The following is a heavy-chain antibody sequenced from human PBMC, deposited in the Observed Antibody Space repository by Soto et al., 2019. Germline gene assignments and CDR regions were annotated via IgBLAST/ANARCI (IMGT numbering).Heavy chain of an antibody. CDR3: AKAEGSSYGTEYSQH. Sequence: EVQLLESGGGLVQPGGSLRLSCAASGFTFSTYAMNWVRQAPGKGLEWVSLIISSGGSTYYADSVKGRFTISRDNSKSTLYLQMTSLRADDTAVYYCAKAEGSSYGTEYSQHWGQGTLVTVSS. CDR2: IISSGGST. J-gene: IGHJ1*01. V-gene: IGHV3-23*01. CDR1: GFTFSTYA. D-gene: IGHD6-13*01.